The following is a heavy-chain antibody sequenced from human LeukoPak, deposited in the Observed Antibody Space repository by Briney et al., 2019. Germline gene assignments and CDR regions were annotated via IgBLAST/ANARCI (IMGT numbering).Heavy chain of an antibody. D-gene: IGHD3-22*01. J-gene: IGHJ4*02. CDR1: GFTLSSYW. V-gene: IGHV3-7*03. Sequence: GGSLRLSCAASGFTLSSYWMSWVRQAPGKGLEWVANIKQDGSEKYYVDSVKGRFTISRDNAKNSLYLQMNSLRAEDTALYYCAKGTESGYYDSSDYWGQGTLVTVSS. CDR3: AKGTESGYYDSSDY. CDR2: IKQDGSEK.